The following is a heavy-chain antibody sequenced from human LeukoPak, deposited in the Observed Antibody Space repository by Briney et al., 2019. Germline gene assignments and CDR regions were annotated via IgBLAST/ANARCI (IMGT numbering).Heavy chain of an antibody. V-gene: IGHV4-4*07. J-gene: IGHJ5*02. Sequence: PETLSLTCTVAGGSASHEHWTWFRQPAGKGLEWIGRVYPGGTTNYNFFLKSRVTMSLDTSKNQFSLSLSSVTAADTAVYYCATYVTGSFSPYFDPWGQGTLVTVSS. D-gene: IGHD2-21*02. CDR2: VYPGGTT. CDR1: GGSASHEH. CDR3: ATYVTGSFSPYFDP.